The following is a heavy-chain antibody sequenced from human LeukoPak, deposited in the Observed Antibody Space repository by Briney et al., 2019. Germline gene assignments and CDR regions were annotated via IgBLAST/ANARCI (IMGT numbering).Heavy chain of an antibody. CDR3: ATSNVRFGELLSLGFDY. CDR2: ISWNSGSI. V-gene: IGHV3-9*01. CDR1: GFTFDDYA. Sequence: PGRSLRLSCAASGFTFDDYAMHWVRQAPGKGLEWVSGISWNSGSIGYADSVKGRFTISRDNAKNSLYLQMNSLRGEDTAFYYCATSNVRFGELLSLGFDYWGQGALVTVSS. J-gene: IGHJ4*02. D-gene: IGHD3-10*01.